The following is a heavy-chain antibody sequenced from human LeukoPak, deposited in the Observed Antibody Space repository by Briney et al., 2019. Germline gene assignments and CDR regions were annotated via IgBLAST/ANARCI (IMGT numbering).Heavy chain of an antibody. V-gene: IGHV3-53*01. Sequence: GGSLRLSCAASGLTVSSSYMSWVRQAPGKGLEWVSIIYNDGSTYYADSMKGRFTISRDNSKNTLYLQVNSLKAEDTAMYYCARNILFAFDIWGQGTMVTVSS. CDR1: GLTVSSSY. J-gene: IGHJ3*02. CDR3: ARNILFAFDI. CDR2: IYNDGST.